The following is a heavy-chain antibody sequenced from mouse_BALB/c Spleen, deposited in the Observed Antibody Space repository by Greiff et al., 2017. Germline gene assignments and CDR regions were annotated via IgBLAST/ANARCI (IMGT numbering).Heavy chain of an antibody. V-gene: IGHV5-12-2*01. D-gene: IGHD2-3*01. CDR3: SSDGSVDGYYHSWFAY. J-gene: IGHJ3*01. CDR1: GFTFSSYT. CDR2: ISNGGGST. Sequence: EVKLMESGGGLVQPGGSLKLSCAASGFTFSSYTMSWVRQTPEKRLEWVAYISNGGGSTYYPDTVKGRFTISRDNAKNTLYLQMSSLKSEDTALYDYSSDGSVDGYYHSWFAYWGQGTLVTVSA.